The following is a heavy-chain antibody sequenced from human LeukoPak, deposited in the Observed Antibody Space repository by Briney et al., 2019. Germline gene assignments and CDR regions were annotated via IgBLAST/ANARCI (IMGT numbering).Heavy chain of an antibody. Sequence: PSETLSLTCTVSGGSISSYYWSWIRQPPGKGLEWIGYIYYSGSANYNPSLKSRVTISVDTSKNQFSLKLASVSAADTAVYYCARGGTQLTFPVWGRGTLVTVSS. D-gene: IGHD4/OR15-4a*01. J-gene: IGHJ4*02. CDR3: ARGGTQLTFPV. CDR1: GGSISSYY. V-gene: IGHV4-59*01. CDR2: IYYSGSA.